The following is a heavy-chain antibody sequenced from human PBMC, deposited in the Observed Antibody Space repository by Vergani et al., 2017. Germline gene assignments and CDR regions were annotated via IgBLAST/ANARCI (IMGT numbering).Heavy chain of an antibody. D-gene: IGHD3-22*01. CDR3: AGPQGTSAYYYGGFDY. CDR2: ISSDGGST. V-gene: IGHV3-23*01. Sequence: EVQLLESGGGLVQPGGSLRISCAASGFTFDNYAMTWVRQAPGKGLEWVSTISSDGGSTYYADSVKGRFTISRDNSKNTLSLQMNSLTAEDTAIYYCAGPQGTSAYYYGGFDYWGQGILVTVSS. J-gene: IGHJ4*02. CDR1: GFTFDNYA.